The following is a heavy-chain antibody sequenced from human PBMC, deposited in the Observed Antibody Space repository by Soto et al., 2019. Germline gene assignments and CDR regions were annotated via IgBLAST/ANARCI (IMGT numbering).Heavy chain of an antibody. CDR2: ISYDGSNK. V-gene: IGHV3-30-3*01. CDR1: GFTFSSYA. Sequence: PGGSLRLSCAASGFTFSSYAMHWVRQAPGKGLEWVAVISYDGSNKYYADSVKGRFTISRDNSKNTLYLQMNSLRAEDTAVYYCARDLALIVGATFVFDYWGQGTLVTVSS. CDR3: ARDLALIVGATFVFDY. J-gene: IGHJ4*02. D-gene: IGHD1-26*01.